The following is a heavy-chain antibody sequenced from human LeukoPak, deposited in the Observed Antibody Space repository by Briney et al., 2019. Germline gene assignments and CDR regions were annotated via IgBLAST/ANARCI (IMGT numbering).Heavy chain of an antibody. V-gene: IGHV1-2*02. Sequence: ASVKVSCKASGYTFIGYYMHWVRQAPGQGLEWMGWIHPNTGGTNYAQKFQGRVTMTRDTSISTAFMELNSLTSDDTAVYYCARPHLGAESYYTDPFDYWGQGALVTVSS. D-gene: IGHD3-10*01. CDR1: GYTFIGYY. CDR2: IHPNTGGT. J-gene: IGHJ4*02. CDR3: ARPHLGAESYYTDPFDY.